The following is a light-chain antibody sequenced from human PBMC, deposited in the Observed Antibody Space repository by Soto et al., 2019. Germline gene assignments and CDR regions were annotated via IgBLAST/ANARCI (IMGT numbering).Light chain of an antibody. V-gene: IGKV3-11*01. CDR1: QSININ. Sequence: EIVLTQSPATLSLSPGERVTLSCRASQSININLAWYQQKPGQAPRVLIYGASSRASGIPDRFSGSGSGTDFTLTISRLEHDDFAFYYCQQYQNWPPLTFGGGTRVEIK. CDR2: GAS. CDR3: QQYQNWPPLT. J-gene: IGKJ4*01.